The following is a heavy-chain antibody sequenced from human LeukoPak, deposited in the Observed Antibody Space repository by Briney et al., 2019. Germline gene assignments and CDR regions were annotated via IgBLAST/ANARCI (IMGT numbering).Heavy chain of an antibody. CDR3: AQLEGRRGYSGYDWHAFDI. V-gene: IGHV3-30*03. Sequence: HPGGSLRLSCAASGFTFSSYGMHWVRQAPGKGLEWVTVISYDGSNKYYADSVKGRFTISRDNSKNTLYLQMNSLRAEDTAVYYCAQLEGRRGYSGYDWHAFDIWGQGTMVTVSS. CDR1: GFTFSSYG. CDR2: ISYDGSNK. J-gene: IGHJ3*02. D-gene: IGHD5-12*01.